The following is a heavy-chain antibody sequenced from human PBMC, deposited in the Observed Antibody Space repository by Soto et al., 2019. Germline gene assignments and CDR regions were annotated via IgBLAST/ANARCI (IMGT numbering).Heavy chain of an antibody. J-gene: IGHJ6*02. Sequence: PLETLSLTCTVSGGSISSYYWSWIRQPPGKGLGWIGYIYYSGSTNYNPSLKSRVTISVDTSKNQFSLKLSSVTAADTAVYYCARDDGWYYYGMDVWGQGTTVTVSS. V-gene: IGHV4-59*01. D-gene: IGHD6-19*01. CDR1: GGSISSYY. CDR2: IYYSGST. CDR3: ARDDGWYYYGMDV.